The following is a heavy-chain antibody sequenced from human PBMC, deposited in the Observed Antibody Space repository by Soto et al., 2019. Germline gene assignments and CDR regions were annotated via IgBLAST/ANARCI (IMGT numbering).Heavy chain of an antibody. J-gene: IGHJ3*02. V-gene: IGHV3-7*01. Sequence: PGGSMKLSCAASGFTFSSYWMSWVRQAPGKGLEWVANIKQDGSKKYYVDSVKGRFTISRDNAKNSLYLQMNSLRAEDTAVYYCARDVLLWFGEPHAFDIWGQGTMVTVSS. CDR1: GFTFSSYW. D-gene: IGHD3-10*01. CDR3: ARDVLLWFGEPHAFDI. CDR2: IKQDGSKK.